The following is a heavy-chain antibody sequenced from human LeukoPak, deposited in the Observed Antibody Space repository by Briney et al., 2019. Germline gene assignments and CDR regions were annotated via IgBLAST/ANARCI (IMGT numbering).Heavy chain of an antibody. V-gene: IGHV5-51*01. Sequence: GESLKISCKGSGYSFTSYWIGWVRQMPGKGVEWMGIIYPGDYSPSFQGQVAISADKSITTAYLQWSSLKASDTAMYYCARVRNYDSSGYYLPQYYFDYWGQGTLVTVSS. CDR2: IYPGD. D-gene: IGHD3-22*01. CDR3: ARVRNYDSSGYYLPQYYFDY. J-gene: IGHJ4*02. CDR1: GYSFTSYW.